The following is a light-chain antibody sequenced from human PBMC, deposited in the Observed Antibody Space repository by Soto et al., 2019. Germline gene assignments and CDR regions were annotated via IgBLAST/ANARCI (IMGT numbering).Light chain of an antibody. V-gene: IGLV1-40*01. J-gene: IGLJ1*01. CDR2: DNS. CDR3: QSYDSSLSAPYV. CDR1: SSNFGAGYD. Sequence: QSVLAQPPSVSGAPGQRVTISCTGSSSNFGAGYDVHWYQHLPGTAPKLLIYDNSNRPSGVPDRFSGSKSGTSASLAITGLQAEDEADYYCQSYDSSLSAPYVFGTGTKVTV.